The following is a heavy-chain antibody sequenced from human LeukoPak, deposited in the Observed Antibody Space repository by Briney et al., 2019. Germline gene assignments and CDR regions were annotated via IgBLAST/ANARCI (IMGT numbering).Heavy chain of an antibody. V-gene: IGHV1-46*01. Sequence: GASVKVSCKASGYTFTSYYMHWVRQAPGQGLEWMGIINPSGGSTSYAQKFQGRVTMTRDTSTSTVYMELSSLRSEDTAVYYCASSPMVRGVNARFDYWGQGTLVTVSS. D-gene: IGHD3-10*01. CDR1: GYTFTSYY. J-gene: IGHJ4*02. CDR3: ASSPMVRGVNARFDY. CDR2: INPSGGST.